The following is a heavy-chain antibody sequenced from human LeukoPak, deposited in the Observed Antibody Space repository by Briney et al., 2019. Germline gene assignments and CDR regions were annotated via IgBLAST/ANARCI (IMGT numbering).Heavy chain of an antibody. CDR3: ARVTGSGPGAFDI. CDR2: VIPIFGTA. D-gene: IGHD3-10*01. V-gene: IGHV1-69*13. Sequence: GASVKVSCKASGGTFSSYAISWVRQAPGQGLEWMGGVIPIFGTANYAQKFQGRVTITADESTSTAYMELSSLRSEDTAVYYCARVTGSGPGAFDICGQGPMVTVSS. CDR1: GGTFSSYA. J-gene: IGHJ3*02.